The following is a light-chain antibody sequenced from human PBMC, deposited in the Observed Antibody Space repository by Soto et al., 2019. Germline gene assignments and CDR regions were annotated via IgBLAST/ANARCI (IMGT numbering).Light chain of an antibody. CDR3: QVWDNGSDHWV. CDR1: NIGTKS. Sequence: SYERTQPPSVSVAPGQTARIACGGNNIGTKSVHWYQQKPGQAPVLVVYDDSDRPSGIPERFSGSNSGNTATLTISRVEAGDEAAYSCQVWDNGSDHWVFGGGTKLTVL. J-gene: IGLJ3*02. V-gene: IGLV3-21*02. CDR2: DDS.